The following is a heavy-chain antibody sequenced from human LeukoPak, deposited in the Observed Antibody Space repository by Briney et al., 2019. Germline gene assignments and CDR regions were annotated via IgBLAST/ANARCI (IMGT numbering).Heavy chain of an antibody. V-gene: IGHV3-21*05. J-gene: IGHJ4*02. D-gene: IGHD6-19*01. CDR3: ARDLYSSGWYDPYIFDY. CDR2: ISSSSSYI. CDR1: GFTFSSYS. Sequence: PGGSLRLSCAASGFTFSSYSMNWVRQAPGKGLEWVSYISSSSSYIYYADSVKGRFTISRDNAKNSLYLQMNSLRAEDTAVYYCARDLYSSGWYDPYIFDYWGQGTLVTVSS.